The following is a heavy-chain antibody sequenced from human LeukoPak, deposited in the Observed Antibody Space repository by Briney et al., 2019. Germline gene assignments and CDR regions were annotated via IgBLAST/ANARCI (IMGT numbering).Heavy chain of an antibody. CDR2: IVGSGGST. CDR1: GFTLSNYA. J-gene: IGHJ4*02. CDR3: SKWGDYDVLTGYYDSDF. V-gene: IGHV3-23*01. D-gene: IGHD3-9*01. Sequence: PGGSLRLSCAPSGFTLSNYAMSWVRQAPGEGLEWVSAIVGSGGSTYYADSVKGRFSISRDNSKNTLFLQMNSLRVEDTALYYCSKWGDYDVLTGYYDSDFWGQGTLVTVSS.